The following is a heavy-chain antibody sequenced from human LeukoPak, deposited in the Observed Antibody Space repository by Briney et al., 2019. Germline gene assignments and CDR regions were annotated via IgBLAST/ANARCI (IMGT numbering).Heavy chain of an antibody. J-gene: IGHJ5*02. CDR2: MNPNSGNT. V-gene: IGHV1-8*03. CDR1: GYTFTSYD. D-gene: IGHD3-10*01. Sequence: ASVKVSXKASGYTFTSYDINWMRQATGQGLEWMGWMNPNSGNTGYAQKFHGRVTITRNTSISTAYMELSSLRSEDAAVYYCARGGDQADWFDPWGQGTLVTVSS. CDR3: ARGGDQADWFDP.